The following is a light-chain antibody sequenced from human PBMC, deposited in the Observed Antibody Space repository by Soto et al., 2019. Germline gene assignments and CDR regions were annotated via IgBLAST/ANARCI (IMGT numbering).Light chain of an antibody. CDR2: DVS. CDR1: SSDVGGYNY. J-gene: IGLJ1*01. V-gene: IGLV2-14*03. Sequence: QSALTQPASVSGAPGQSIAISCTGTSSDVGGYNYVSWYQHHPGKAPKLMVYDVSNRPSGVSNRFSGSKSGNXASLTISGLQAEDEADYYCSSYTSSSTYVFGTGTKLTVL. CDR3: SSYTSSSTYV.